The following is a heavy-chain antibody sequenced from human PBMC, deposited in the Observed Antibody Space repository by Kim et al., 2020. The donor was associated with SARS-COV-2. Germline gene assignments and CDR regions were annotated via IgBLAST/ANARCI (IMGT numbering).Heavy chain of an antibody. V-gene: IGHV4-39*01. D-gene: IGHD6-13*01. Sequence: SETLSLTCTVSGGSISSSSYYWGWIRQPPGKGLEWIGSIYYSGSTYYNPSLKSRVTISVDTSKNQFSLKLSSVTAADTAVYYCARQILIAAAGTRDDAFDIWGQGTMVTVSS. CDR1: GGSISSSSYY. J-gene: IGHJ3*02. CDR2: IYYSGST. CDR3: ARQILIAAAGTRDDAFDI.